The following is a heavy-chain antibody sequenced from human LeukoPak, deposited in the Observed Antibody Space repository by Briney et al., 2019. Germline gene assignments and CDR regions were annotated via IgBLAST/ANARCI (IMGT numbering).Heavy chain of an antibody. Sequence: SSVKVSFKASVGTFSSYAISWVGQAPGQGLEWMGRIIPILGIANYAQRFQGRVTITADKSTSTAYMELSSLRSEGTAVYYCARDRDYYGSGAPNVYWGQGTLVTVSS. CDR3: ARDRDYYGSGAPNVY. J-gene: IGHJ4*02. CDR2: IIPILGIA. V-gene: IGHV1-69*04. CDR1: VGTFSSYA. D-gene: IGHD3-10*01.